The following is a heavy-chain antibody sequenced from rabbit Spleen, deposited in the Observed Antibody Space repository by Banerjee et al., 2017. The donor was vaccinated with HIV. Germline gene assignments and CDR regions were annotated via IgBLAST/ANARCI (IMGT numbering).Heavy chain of an antibody. CDR1: GFSFSSSDY. CDR2: ISVGSGRT. J-gene: IGHJ4*01. CDR3: ARGSATMTMVITGYYLNL. D-gene: IGHD2-1*01. V-gene: IGHV1S40*01. Sequence: QSLEESGGDLVKPGASLTLTCTASGFSFSSSDYMCWVRQAPGKGLEWIACISVGSGRTWYASWAKGRSTISKASSTTVTLQMTSLTVADTATYFCARGSATMTMVITGYYLNLWGPGTLVTVS.